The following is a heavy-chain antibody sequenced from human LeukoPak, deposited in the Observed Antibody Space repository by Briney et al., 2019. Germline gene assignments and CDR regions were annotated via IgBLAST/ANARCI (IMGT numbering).Heavy chain of an antibody. CDR3: AKDLYSSGWYRRSVAFDI. J-gene: IGHJ3*02. CDR2: ISGSGGST. CDR1: GFTFSSYG. D-gene: IGHD6-19*01. V-gene: IGHV3-23*01. Sequence: GGFLRLSCAASGFTFSSYGMSWVRQAPGKGLEWVSAISGSGGSTYYADSVKGRFTIARDNSKNTLYLQMNSLRAEDTAVYYCAKDLYSSGWYRRSVAFDIWGQGTMVTVSS.